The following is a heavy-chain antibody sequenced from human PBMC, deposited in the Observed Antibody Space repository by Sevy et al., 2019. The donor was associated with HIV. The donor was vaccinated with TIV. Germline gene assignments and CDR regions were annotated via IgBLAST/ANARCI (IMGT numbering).Heavy chain of an antibody. D-gene: IGHD3-3*01. J-gene: IGHJ4*02. V-gene: IGHV5-51*01. CDR2: VYPGDSDT. Sequence: GESLKISCKGSGYSFTSYWIGWVRQMPGKGLEWMGIVYPGDSDTRNSPSFQGQVTISADKSINTAYLQWSSLKASDTAMYYCAREGDFWSGYYYFEYWVQGTQVTVSS. CDR1: GYSFTSYW. CDR3: AREGDFWSGYYYFEY.